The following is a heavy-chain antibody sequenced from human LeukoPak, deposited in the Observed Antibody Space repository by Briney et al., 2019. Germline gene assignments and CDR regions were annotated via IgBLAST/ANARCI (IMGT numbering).Heavy chain of an antibody. V-gene: IGHV4-59*01. CDR2: IYYSGST. CDR3: ARAVSWTDYYYYMDV. D-gene: IGHD6-13*01. J-gene: IGHJ6*03. Sequence: SETLSLTCTVSGGSISSYYWSWIRQPPGKGLEWIGYIYYSGSTNYNPSLKSRVTISVDTSKNQFSLKLSSVTAADTAVYYCARAVSWTDYYYYMDVWGKGTTVTISS. CDR1: GGSISSYY.